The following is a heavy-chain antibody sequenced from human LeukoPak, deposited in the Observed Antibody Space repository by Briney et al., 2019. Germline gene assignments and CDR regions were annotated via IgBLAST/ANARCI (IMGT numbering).Heavy chain of an antibody. Sequence: GGSLRLSCAASGFTFSSYAMSWVRQAPGKGLEWVSAISGSGGSTYYADSVKGRFTISRDNSKNTLYLQMNSLRAEDTAVYYCAKDGLDSYYDSSGYYTWGQGTLVTVSS. CDR1: GFTFSSYA. D-gene: IGHD3-22*01. J-gene: IGHJ5*02. V-gene: IGHV3-23*01. CDR3: AKDGLDSYYDSSGYYT. CDR2: ISGSGGST.